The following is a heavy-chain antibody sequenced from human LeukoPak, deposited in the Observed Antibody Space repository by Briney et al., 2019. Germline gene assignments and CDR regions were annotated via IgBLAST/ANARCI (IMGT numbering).Heavy chain of an antibody. CDR2: ISYDGSNK. Sequence: GGSLRLSCVASGFIFSKYGMHWVRQAPGKGLEWVAVISYDGSNKDYADSVKGRFTISRDNSKNTLYLQMNSLRAEDTAVYYCAKDRRITMIVVVSDAFDIWGQGTMVTVSS. CDR1: GFIFSKYG. V-gene: IGHV3-30*18. D-gene: IGHD3-22*01. CDR3: AKDRRITMIVVVSDAFDI. J-gene: IGHJ3*02.